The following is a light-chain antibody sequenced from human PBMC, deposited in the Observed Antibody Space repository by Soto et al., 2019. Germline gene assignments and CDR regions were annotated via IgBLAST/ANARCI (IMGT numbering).Light chain of an antibody. CDR2: DVS. V-gene: IGLV2-11*01. Sequence: QSALTQPRSVSGSPGQSVTISCTGTSSDVGTYNDVSWYQQHPGTAPKLMIYDVSQRPSGVPDRFSSSKSGNTASLTISGLQAEDEYDYDGCSYAGRYHSVFGGGTKLTVL. CDR1: SSDVGTYND. CDR3: CSYAGRYHSV. J-gene: IGLJ2*01.